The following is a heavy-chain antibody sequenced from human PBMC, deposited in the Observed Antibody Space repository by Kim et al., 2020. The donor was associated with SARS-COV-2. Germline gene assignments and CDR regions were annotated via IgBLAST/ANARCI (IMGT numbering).Heavy chain of an antibody. CDR1: GFTFSDHY. J-gene: IGHJ6*02. Sequence: GGSLRLSCAVSGFTFSDHYMDWVRQAPGKGLEWVGRTRNKADSYTTEYGASVKGRFTISRDDSKNSLYLEMNSLKIEDTAMYYCARDRGSGLDVWGQGTTVTVSS. V-gene: IGHV3-72*01. CDR3: ARDRGSGLDV. CDR2: TRNKADSYTT. D-gene: IGHD3-16*01.